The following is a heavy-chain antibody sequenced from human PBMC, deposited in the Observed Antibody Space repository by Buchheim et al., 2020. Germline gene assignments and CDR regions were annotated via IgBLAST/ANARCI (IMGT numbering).Heavy chain of an antibody. CDR2: IYTSGST. V-gene: IGHV4-61*02. Sequence: QVQLQESGPGLVKPSQTLSLTCTVSGGSISSGSYYWSWIRQPAGKGLEWIGRIYTSGSTNYNPSLKRRVTISVDKSKNQFSLKLSSVTAADTAVYYCAREWDYDFDYFDYWGQGTL. J-gene: IGHJ4*02. CDR3: AREWDYDFDYFDY. D-gene: IGHD3-3*01. CDR1: GGSISSGSYY.